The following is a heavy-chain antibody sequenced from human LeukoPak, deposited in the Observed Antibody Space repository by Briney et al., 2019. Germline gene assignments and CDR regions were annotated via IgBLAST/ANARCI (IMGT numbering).Heavy chain of an antibody. D-gene: IGHD1-1*01. CDR3: ARTRDNWSDQNYYYYYMDV. Sequence: SETLSLTCTVSGGSISSYYWSWIRQPPGKGLEWIGYIYYSGSTNYNPSLKSRVTISVDTSKNQFSLKLSSVTAADTAVYYCARTRDNWSDQNYYYYYMDVWGKGTTVTVSS. V-gene: IGHV4-59*01. CDR1: GGSISSYY. CDR2: IYYSGST. J-gene: IGHJ6*03.